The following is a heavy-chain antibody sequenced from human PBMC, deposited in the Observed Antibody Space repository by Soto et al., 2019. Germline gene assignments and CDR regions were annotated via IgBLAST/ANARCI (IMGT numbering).Heavy chain of an antibody. CDR3: ARVTSGLGDILTGYYSPFDD. CDR2: INPNSGGT. J-gene: IGHJ4*02. CDR1: GYTFTGYY. Sequence: ASVKVSCKASGYTFTGYYMHWVRQAPGQGLEWMGWINPNSGGTNYAQKFQGWVTMTRDTSISTAYMELSRLRSDDTAVYYCARVTSGLGDILTGYYSPFDDWGQGTLVTVSS. D-gene: IGHD3-9*01. V-gene: IGHV1-2*04.